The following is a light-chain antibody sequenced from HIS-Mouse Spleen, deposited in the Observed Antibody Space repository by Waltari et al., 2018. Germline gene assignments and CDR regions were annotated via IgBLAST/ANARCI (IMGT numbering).Light chain of an antibody. J-gene: IGKJ5*01. CDR3: QQFNSYPVT. CDR1: QGISSA. CDR2: DAS. Sequence: AIQLTQSPSSLSASVGDRGTITCRASQGISSALAWYQQKPGKAPKLLIYDASSLESGVPSRFSGSGSGTDLTLTISSLQPEDFATYYCQQFNSYPVTFGQGTRLEIK. V-gene: IGKV1-13*02.